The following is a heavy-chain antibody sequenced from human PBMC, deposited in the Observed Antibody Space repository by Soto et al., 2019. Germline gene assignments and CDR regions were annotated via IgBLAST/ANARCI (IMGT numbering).Heavy chain of an antibody. CDR2: IYYSGST. Sequence: QVQLQESGPGLVKPSETLSLTCTVSGGSISSYYWSWIRQPPGKGLEWIGYIYYSGSTNYNPSLKSRVTISVDTSKNQFSLKLSSVTAADTAVYYCASTPPGNYYDSSLYYFDYWGQGTLVTVSS. CDR1: GGSISSYY. D-gene: IGHD3-22*01. CDR3: ASTPPGNYYDSSLYYFDY. V-gene: IGHV4-59*01. J-gene: IGHJ4*02.